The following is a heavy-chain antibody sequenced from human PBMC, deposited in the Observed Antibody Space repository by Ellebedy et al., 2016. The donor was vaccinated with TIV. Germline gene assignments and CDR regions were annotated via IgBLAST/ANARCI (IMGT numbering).Heavy chain of an antibody. CDR2: FYYSGSP. V-gene: IGHV4-59*08. CDR1: GDSFSSYF. J-gene: IGHJ4*02. Sequence: MPSETLSLTCTVSGDSFSSYFWSWIRQPPGGGLEWIGNFYYSGSPNYKPSLKSRVTISVDTSKNQFPLKLSSVTAADTAVYYCAFSRSGRVFDYWGQGTLVTVSS. D-gene: IGHD3-10*01. CDR3: AFSRSGRVFDY.